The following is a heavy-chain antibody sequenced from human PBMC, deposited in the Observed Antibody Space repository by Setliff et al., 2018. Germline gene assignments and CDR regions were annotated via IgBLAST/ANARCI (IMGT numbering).Heavy chain of an antibody. Sequence: SETLRLSCAASGFTFRSFWMGWIRQPPGKGLEWIGSICHSGSTTYNPALNSRVTISVDTSTNQFSLRLTSLTAADTAVYFCARDNTILGATDHWGQGTLVTVSS. CDR1: GFTFRSFW. CDR2: ICHSGST. J-gene: IGHJ5*02. CDR3: ARDNTILGATDH. V-gene: IGHV4-38-2*02. D-gene: IGHD1-26*01.